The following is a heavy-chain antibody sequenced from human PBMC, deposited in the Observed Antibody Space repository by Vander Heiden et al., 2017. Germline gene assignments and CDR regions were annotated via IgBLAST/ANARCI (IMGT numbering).Heavy chain of an antibody. D-gene: IGHD6-13*01. J-gene: IGHJ4*02. V-gene: IGHV3-23*01. Sequence: EVQPLESGGGLVQPGGSLRLSCAASGFPFSSYAMSWVRQAPGKGLEWVSAISGSGGSTYYADSVKGRFTISRDNSKNTLYLQMNSLRAEDTAVYYCAKWGSSGSSPSNFDYWGQGTLVTVSS. CDR2: ISGSGGST. CDR1: GFPFSSYA. CDR3: AKWGSSGSSPSNFDY.